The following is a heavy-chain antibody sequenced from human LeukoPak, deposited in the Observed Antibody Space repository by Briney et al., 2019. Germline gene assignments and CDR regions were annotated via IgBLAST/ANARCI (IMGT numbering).Heavy chain of an antibody. V-gene: IGHV3-23*01. Sequence: VGSLRLSCVAPGFTFSNYAMNWVRQAPGKGLEWVSVSGSGGVTYYVDSVKGRFTISRDNSKNTLYLQMNSLRAEDTAVYHCAKARGGTYRTYYFDYWGQGTLVTVSS. J-gene: IGHJ4*02. CDR1: GFTFSNYA. CDR2: SGSGGVT. D-gene: IGHD1-26*01. CDR3: AKARGGTYRTYYFDY.